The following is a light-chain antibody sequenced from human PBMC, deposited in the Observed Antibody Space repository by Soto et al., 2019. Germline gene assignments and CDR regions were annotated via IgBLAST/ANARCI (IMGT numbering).Light chain of an antibody. CDR3: GSWDSSLSAYV. CDR1: SSNIGGNS. V-gene: IGLV1-51*01. J-gene: IGLJ1*01. CDR2: DDN. Sequence: SVLTQPPSVSAAPGQNVTSSCSGSSSNIGGNSVSWYQQLPGTAPKLLIYDDNKRPSGIPDRFSGSKSGTSATLGITGFQTGDEADYYCGSWDSSLSAYVFGTGTKVTV.